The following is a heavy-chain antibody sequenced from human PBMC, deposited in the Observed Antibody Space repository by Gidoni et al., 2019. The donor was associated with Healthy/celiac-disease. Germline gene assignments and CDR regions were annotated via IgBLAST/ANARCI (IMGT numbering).Heavy chain of an antibody. CDR2: ISWNSGSI. CDR3: AKDISHDILTGYSHWFDP. CDR1: GFTFVDYA. V-gene: IGHV3-9*01. Sequence: VQLVESGGGLVQPGRSLRLSSAASGFTFVDYAMHWVRQAPGKGLEWVSGISWNSGSIGYADSVKGRFTISRDNAKNSLYLQMNSLRAEDTALYYCAKDISHDILTGYSHWFDPWGQGTLVTVSS. D-gene: IGHD3-9*01. J-gene: IGHJ5*02.